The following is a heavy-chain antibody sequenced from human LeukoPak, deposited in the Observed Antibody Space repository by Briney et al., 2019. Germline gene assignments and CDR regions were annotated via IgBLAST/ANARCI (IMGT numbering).Heavy chain of an antibody. V-gene: IGHV3-53*01. D-gene: IGHD6-19*01. CDR1: GFTVSSNY. CDR3: ARGIAGSSGWDYYYYYYYGMDV. Sequence: GGSPRLSCAASGFTVSSNYMSWVRQAPGKGLEWVSVIYSGGSTYYADSVKGRFTISRDNSKNTLYLQMNSLRAEDTAVYYCARGIAGSSGWDYYYYYYYGMDVWGQGTTVTVSS. J-gene: IGHJ6*02. CDR2: IYSGGST.